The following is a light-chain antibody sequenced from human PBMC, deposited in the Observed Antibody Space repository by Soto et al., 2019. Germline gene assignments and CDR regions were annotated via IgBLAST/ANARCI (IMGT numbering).Light chain of an antibody. CDR3: QHYSDLPMT. CDR2: GAS. Sequence: IMFTPYPGTLSLSPGERSILSCRASQTVNNNYLAWCQQKPGQAPRLLFYGASRRATVISDWISGSASGTVFSLTISRLEPDDSAVYFCQHYSDLPMTFGQGTRLEIK. V-gene: IGKV3-20*01. J-gene: IGKJ5*01. CDR1: QTVNNNY.